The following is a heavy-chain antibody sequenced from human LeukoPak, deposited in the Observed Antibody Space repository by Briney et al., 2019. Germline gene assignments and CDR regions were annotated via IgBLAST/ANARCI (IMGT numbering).Heavy chain of an antibody. CDR2: IGTSGDA. D-gene: IGHD2-15*01. V-gene: IGHV3-13*01. J-gene: IGHJ6*02. Sequence: GGSLRLSCAASGPTFNSYDMYWVRQVIGKGLEWVSAIGTSGDAYYAGSVKGRFTISRENAKDSLYLQMNSLRAGDTAVYYCARMLPRYGRDVWGQGTTVTVSS. CDR3: ARMLPRYGRDV. CDR1: GPTFNSYD.